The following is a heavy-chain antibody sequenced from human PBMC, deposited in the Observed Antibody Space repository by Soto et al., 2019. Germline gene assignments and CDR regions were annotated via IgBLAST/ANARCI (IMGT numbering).Heavy chain of an antibody. V-gene: IGHV3-64*01. J-gene: IGHJ6*03. Sequence: GGSLRLSCAASGFTFSGYAMHWVRQAPGKGLEYVSAISSNGGSTYYANSVKGRFTISRDNSKNTLYLQMGSLRAEDMAVYYCAREETSTYYYYYMDVWGKGTTVTVSS. CDR2: ISSNGGST. CDR3: AREETSTYYYYYMDV. CDR1: GFTFSGYA.